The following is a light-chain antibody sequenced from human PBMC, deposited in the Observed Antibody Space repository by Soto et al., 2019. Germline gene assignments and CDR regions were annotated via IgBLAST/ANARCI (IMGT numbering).Light chain of an antibody. J-gene: IGLJ1*01. V-gene: IGLV1-44*01. CDR2: DND. CDR1: SSNIGSNT. CDR3: ATWDDSQNGYV. Sequence: QSVLTQPPSASGTPGQRVTISASGSSSNIGSNTVSWYQQLPGTAPKLLIYDNDERPSGVPARFSGSKSGTSASLAISGLQSEDEGDYYCATWDDSQNGYVFGPGTKLTVL.